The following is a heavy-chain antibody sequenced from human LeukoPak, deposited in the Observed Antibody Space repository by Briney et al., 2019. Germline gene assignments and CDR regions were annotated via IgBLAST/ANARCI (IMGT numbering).Heavy chain of an antibody. J-gene: IGHJ4*02. CDR1: GFTFSHAW. V-gene: IGHV3-15*01. D-gene: IGHD3-22*01. Sequence: PGGSLRLSCAASGFTFSHAWMSWVRQAPGKGLEWVGRIISKTEDGTTDYAAPVKGRFTISRDDSKNTLYLQMISLKTEDTAVYYCITGIRSGYYAYWGQGTLVTVSS. CDR3: ITGIRSGYYAY. CDR2: IISKTEDGTT.